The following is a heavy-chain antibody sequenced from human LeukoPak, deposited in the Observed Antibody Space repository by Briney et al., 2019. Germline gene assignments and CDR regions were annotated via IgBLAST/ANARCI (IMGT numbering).Heavy chain of an antibody. CDR1: GFTVSSNY. J-gene: IGHJ6*03. V-gene: IGHV3-48*01. Sequence: GGSLRLSCAASGFTVSSNYMNWVRQAPGKGLEWVSYISSSSSTIYYADSVKGRFTISRDNAKNSLYLQMNSLRAEDTAVYYCARDQYSSSSSSWGYYYYMDVWGKGTTVTVSS. CDR3: ARDQYSSSSSSWGYYYYMDV. D-gene: IGHD6-6*01. CDR2: ISSSSSTI.